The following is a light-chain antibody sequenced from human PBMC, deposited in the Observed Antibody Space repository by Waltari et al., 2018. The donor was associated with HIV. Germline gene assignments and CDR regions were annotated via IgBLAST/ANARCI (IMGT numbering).Light chain of an antibody. CDR2: RNN. CDR3: SAWDDRLSGWV. CDR1: SSNIGRNY. Sequence: QSVLTQPPSASGTPGQRVTISCSGSSSNIGRNYVYWYQQLPRTAPKPIIHRNNRGPSGVPSRFSGSKSGTSFSLTISVLRSEDEADYYCSAWDDRLSGWVFGGGTKLTV. V-gene: IGLV1-47*01. J-gene: IGLJ3*02.